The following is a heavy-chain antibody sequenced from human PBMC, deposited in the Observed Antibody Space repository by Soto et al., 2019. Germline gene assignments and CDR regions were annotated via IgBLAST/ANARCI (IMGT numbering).Heavy chain of an antibody. CDR1: GGSISSGGYY. Sequence: SETLSLTCTVSGGSISSGGYYWSWIRQHPGKGLEWIGYIYYSGSTYYNPSLKSRVTISVDTSKNQFSLKLSSVTAADTAVYYCAREGNKDFWSGYTYGMDVWGQGTTVTVYS. CDR3: AREGNKDFWSGYTYGMDV. CDR2: IYYSGST. V-gene: IGHV4-31*03. D-gene: IGHD3-3*01. J-gene: IGHJ6*02.